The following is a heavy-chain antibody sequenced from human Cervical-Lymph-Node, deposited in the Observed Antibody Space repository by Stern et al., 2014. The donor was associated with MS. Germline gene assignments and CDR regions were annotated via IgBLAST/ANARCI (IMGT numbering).Heavy chain of an antibody. D-gene: IGHD6-6*01. Sequence: MQLVESGAEVKKPGASVKVSCKASGYTFTSYGISWVRQAPGQGLEWMGWISAYNGNTNYAQKLQGRVTMTTDTSTSTAYMELRSLRSDDTAVYYCAREVAARMGSWYFDLWGRGTLVTVSS. CDR1: GYTFTSYG. V-gene: IGHV1-18*01. CDR3: AREVAARMGSWYFDL. J-gene: IGHJ2*01. CDR2: ISAYNGNT.